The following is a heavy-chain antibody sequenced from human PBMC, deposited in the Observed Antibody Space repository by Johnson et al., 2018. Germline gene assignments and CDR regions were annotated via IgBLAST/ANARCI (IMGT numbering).Heavy chain of an antibody. CDR2: MNPIFGTT. CDR1: GGTFSTYA. Sequence: QVQLVESGAEVKKPGSSVKVSCKASGGTFSTYAISWVRQAPGQGLEWMGGMNPIFGTTNYAQKFQGRVTITADEATNTAYMELSSLRFDGTAVYYCATRGNCSGGSCYLLSAFDIWGQGTMVTFSS. J-gene: IGHJ3*02. D-gene: IGHD2-15*01. V-gene: IGHV1-69*01. CDR3: ATRGNCSGGSCYLLSAFDI.